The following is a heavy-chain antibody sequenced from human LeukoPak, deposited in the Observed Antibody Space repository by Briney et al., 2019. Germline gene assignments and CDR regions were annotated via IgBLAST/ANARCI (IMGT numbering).Heavy chain of an antibody. D-gene: IGHD2-21*02. Sequence: GASVKVSCKASGYTFTSYYMHWVRQAPGQGLEWMGIINPSGGSTSYAQKFQGRVTMTRDTSTSTVYMELSSLRSEDTAVYYCANLPEPPYCGGDCYSGYWGQGTLVTVSS. V-gene: IGHV1-46*01. CDR3: ANLPEPPYCGGDCYSGY. J-gene: IGHJ4*02. CDR2: INPSGGST. CDR1: GYTFTSYY.